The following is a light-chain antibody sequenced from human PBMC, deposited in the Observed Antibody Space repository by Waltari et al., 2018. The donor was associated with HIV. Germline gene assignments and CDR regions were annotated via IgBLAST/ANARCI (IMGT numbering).Light chain of an antibody. CDR1: SRDVGGYNY. CDR3: NSYTTSSTLHVV. CDR2: DLS. J-gene: IGLJ2*01. V-gene: IGLV2-14*03. Sequence: QSALTQPASVSGSPGQSITISCTGTSRDVGGYNYVSWYPHHPGKAPKLMIYDLSNRPSWVSNPFSGSKSGNTASLTISGLQAEDEADYYCNSYTTSSTLHVVFGGGTKLTVL.